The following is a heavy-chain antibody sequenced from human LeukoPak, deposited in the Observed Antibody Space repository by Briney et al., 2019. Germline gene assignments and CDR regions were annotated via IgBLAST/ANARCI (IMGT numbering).Heavy chain of an antibody. CDR2: ISSSSSYI. CDR3: AKDRDDYVWGSYLGAFDI. D-gene: IGHD3-16*01. V-gene: IGHV3-21*04. Sequence: GGSLRLSCAASGFSFSTSSMNWVRQAPGKGLEWVSSISSSSSYIYYADSVKGRFTISRDNAKNSLYLQMNSLRAEDTAVFYCAKDRDDYVWGSYLGAFDIWGQGTMVTVSS. J-gene: IGHJ3*02. CDR1: GFSFSTSS.